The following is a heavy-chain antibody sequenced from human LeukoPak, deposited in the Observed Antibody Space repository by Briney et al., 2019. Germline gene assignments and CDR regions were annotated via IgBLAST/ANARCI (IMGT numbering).Heavy chain of an antibody. CDR2: ISSRSRTI. J-gene: IGHJ4*02. D-gene: IGHD5/OR15-5a*01. V-gene: IGHV3-48*03. CDR1: GCLFSSYE. CDR3: ARVVSTGNDFDS. Sequence: GGSLRLSCAPSGCLFSSYEMNWVRRAPGKGLEWVSYISSRSRTIDYADSVKGRFTISRDNAKNSLYLQMNSLRTEDTALYYCARVVSTGNDFDSWGQGTLVTVS.